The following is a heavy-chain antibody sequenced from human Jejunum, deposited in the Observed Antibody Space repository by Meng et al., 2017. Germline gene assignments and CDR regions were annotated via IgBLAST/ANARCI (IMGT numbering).Heavy chain of an antibody. J-gene: IGHJ4*02. V-gene: IGHV4-4*02. CDR3: ARRGGAYSTGHFPHFDD. Sequence: QLPSPESGPGLVKPSGTLAPTSAVPGGSTSSTNWWSWVRQPPGKGPEWIGDVFHTGSSNYSPSLRSRVTISVDKSKNQFSLNLSSVTAADTAVYFCARRGGAYSTGHFPHFDDWGQGTLVTVSS. D-gene: IGHD6-19*01. CDR2: VFHTGSS. CDR1: GGSTSSTNW.